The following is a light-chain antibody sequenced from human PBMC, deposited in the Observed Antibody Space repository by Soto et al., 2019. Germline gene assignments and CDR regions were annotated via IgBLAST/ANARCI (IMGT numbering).Light chain of an antibody. Sequence: SYELTQPPSVSVAPGQTASITCGGHNIGNKTVHWYQQKAGQAPVLVVHDDSDRPSGIPERFSGSNTGDTATLTISRVEAGDEADYSCQVWDSGSDHPVFGGGTQLTVL. CDR2: DDS. CDR3: QVWDSGSDHPV. J-gene: IGLJ2*01. CDR1: NIGNKT. V-gene: IGLV3-21*02.